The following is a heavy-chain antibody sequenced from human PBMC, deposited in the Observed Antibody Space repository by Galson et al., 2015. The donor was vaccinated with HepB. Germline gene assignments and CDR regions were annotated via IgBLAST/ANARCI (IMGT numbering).Heavy chain of an antibody. J-gene: IGHJ4*02. CDR1: GCTFSSYS. Sequence: LRLSCAASGCTFSSYSMNWVRQAPGEGLEGVASISSSSSYIYYADSVKGRFTISRDNAKNSLYLQMNSLRAEDTAVYYCATSEGGYSGYPFDYWGQGTLVTVSS. CDR2: ISSSSSYI. CDR3: ATSEGGYSGYPFDY. D-gene: IGHD5-12*01. V-gene: IGHV3-21*01.